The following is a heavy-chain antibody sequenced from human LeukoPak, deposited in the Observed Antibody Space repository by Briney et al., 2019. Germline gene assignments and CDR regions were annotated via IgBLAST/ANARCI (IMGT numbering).Heavy chain of an antibody. D-gene: IGHD2/OR15-2a*01. CDR3: ARSRKGLWLPYFFIDFDY. Sequence: ASVKVSCKASGYTFTSYGISWVRQAPGQGPEWMGWISAYNGNTNYAQKLQGRVTMTTDTSTSTAYMELRSLRSDDTAVYYCARSRKGLWLPYFFIDFDYGGQGTLVTVSS. CDR2: ISAYNGNT. V-gene: IGHV1-18*01. J-gene: IGHJ4*02. CDR1: GYTFTSYG.